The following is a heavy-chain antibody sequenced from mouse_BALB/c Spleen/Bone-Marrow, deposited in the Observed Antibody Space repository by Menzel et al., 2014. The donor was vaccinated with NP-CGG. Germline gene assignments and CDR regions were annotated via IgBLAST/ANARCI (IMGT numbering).Heavy chain of an antibody. CDR3: ARDTMITYYYAMDY. V-gene: IGHV5-6*01. Sequence: EVKLQESGGDLVKPRGSLKLSCAASGFTFSSYGMSWVRQTPDKRLEWVATISSGGSYTYYPDSVKGRFTISRDNAKNTLYLQMSSLKSEDTAMYYCARDTMITYYYAMDYWGQGASVTVSS. CDR2: ISSGGSYT. J-gene: IGHJ4*01. CDR1: GFTFSSYG. D-gene: IGHD2-4*01.